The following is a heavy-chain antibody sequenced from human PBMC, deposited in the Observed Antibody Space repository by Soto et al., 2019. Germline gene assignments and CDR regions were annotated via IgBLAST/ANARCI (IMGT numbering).Heavy chain of an antibody. Sequence: GGSLRLSCAASGFTLSSYWMHWVRQAPGKGLVWVSRINSDGSSTSYADSVKGRFTISRDNAKNTLYLQMNSLTADDTAVYYCARAPFDTAGYWGQGTLVTVSS. CDR1: GFTLSSYW. CDR3: ARAPFDTAGY. V-gene: IGHV3-74*01. CDR2: INSDGSST. D-gene: IGHD2-21*02. J-gene: IGHJ4*02.